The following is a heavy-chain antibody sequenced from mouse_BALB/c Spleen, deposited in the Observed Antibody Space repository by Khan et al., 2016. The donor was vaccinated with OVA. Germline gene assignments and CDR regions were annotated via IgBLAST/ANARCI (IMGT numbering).Heavy chain of an antibody. CDR2: IWSDGTT. J-gene: IGHJ4*01. V-gene: IGHV2-6-1*01. CDR3: ARKPYFHYYVMDY. D-gene: IGHD2-10*01. CDR1: GFSLTNYG. Sequence: QVQLKESGPGLVAPSQSLSITCTISGFSLTNYGVHWVRQAPGKGLEWLVVIWSDGTTTYDSALKSRLIISKDNSKSHVFLKMYSHQTDDTAMYYFARKPYFHYYVMDYWGQGTSVTVSS.